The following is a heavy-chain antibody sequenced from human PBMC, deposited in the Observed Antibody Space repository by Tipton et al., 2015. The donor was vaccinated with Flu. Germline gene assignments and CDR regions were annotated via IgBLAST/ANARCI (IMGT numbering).Heavy chain of an antibody. CDR1: GFTVSSNY. CDR3: GMVAAAKYYYYGMDV. V-gene: IGHV3-66*01. Sequence: SLRLSCAASGFTVSSNYMSWVRQAPGKGLEWVSVIYSGGSTYYADSVKGRFTISRDNSKNTLYLQMNSLRAEDTAVYYCGMVAAAKYYYYGMDVWGQGTTVTVSS. CDR2: IYSGGST. J-gene: IGHJ6*02. D-gene: IGHD6-13*01.